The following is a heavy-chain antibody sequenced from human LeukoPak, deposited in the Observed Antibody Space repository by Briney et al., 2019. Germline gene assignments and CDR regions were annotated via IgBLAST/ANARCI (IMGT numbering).Heavy chain of an antibody. D-gene: IGHD3-9*01. J-gene: IGHJ4*02. V-gene: IGHV3-74*01. CDR3: AKQGYDILTGYPVGRDY. Sequence: GGSLRLSCAASGNYWMHWVRQAPGKGLVWVSHINSDGSWTSYADSVKGRFTISKDNSKNTLYLQMNSLRAEATAVYYCAKQGYDILTGYPVGRDYWGQGTLVTVSS. CDR2: INSDGSWT. CDR1: GNYW.